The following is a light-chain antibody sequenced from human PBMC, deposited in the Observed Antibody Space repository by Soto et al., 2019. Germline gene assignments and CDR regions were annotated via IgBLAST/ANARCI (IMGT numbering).Light chain of an antibody. CDR3: QQYDTFPVT. Sequence: DIQMTQSPSSLSASVGDRVTITCQASQDINSYLSWYQQRPGKDPKLLIYDAFTLETGVPSRFSGCGSGTDFIFTISSLQPEDFATYYGQQYDTFPVTFGQGTLLEIK. V-gene: IGKV1-33*01. CDR2: DAF. CDR1: QDINSY. J-gene: IGKJ5*01.